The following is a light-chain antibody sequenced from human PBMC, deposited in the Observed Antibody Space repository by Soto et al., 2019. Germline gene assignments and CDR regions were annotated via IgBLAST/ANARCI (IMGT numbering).Light chain of an antibody. V-gene: IGKV1-5*03. CDR1: QTISSW. CDR2: KAS. CDR3: QQYNSYPRT. J-gene: IGKJ1*01. Sequence: IQMTQSPSTLSGSVGDRVTITCRASQTISSWLAWYQQKPGKAPKLLIYKASTLKSGVPSRFSGSGSGTEFTLTISSLQPDDFATYYCQQYNSYPRTSGQGTNVDIK.